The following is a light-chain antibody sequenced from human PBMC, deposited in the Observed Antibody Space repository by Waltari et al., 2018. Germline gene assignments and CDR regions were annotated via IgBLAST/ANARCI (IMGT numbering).Light chain of an antibody. CDR2: HAS. J-gene: IGKJ4*01. V-gene: IGKV1-5*01. CDR1: QSISSW. Sequence: DIQMTQSPSTLSASVGDRVTITCRASQSISSWLAWYQQKPGKAPKLLLYHASSLESGVPSRFSGSGSGTEFTLTISSLQPDDFATYYCQQSYSAPLHFGGGTRVDI. CDR3: QQSYSAPLH.